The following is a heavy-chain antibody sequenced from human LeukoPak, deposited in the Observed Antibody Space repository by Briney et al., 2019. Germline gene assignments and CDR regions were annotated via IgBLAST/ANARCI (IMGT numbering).Heavy chain of an antibody. Sequence: GGSLRLSCAASGFTFSSYAMHWVRQAPGKGLEWVAVISYDGSNKYYADSVKGRFTISRDNSKNTLYLQMNSLRAEDTAVYYCAGYETILGYFDYWGQGTLVTVSS. CDR1: GFTFSSYA. CDR3: AGYETILGYFDY. J-gene: IGHJ4*02. CDR2: ISYDGSNK. V-gene: IGHV3-30*04. D-gene: IGHD5-12*01.